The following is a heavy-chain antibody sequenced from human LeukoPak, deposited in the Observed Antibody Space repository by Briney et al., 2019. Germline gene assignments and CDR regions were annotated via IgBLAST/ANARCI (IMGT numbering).Heavy chain of an antibody. V-gene: IGHV3-30*04. CDR2: ISYDGNNK. J-gene: IGHJ6*02. D-gene: IGHD2-15*01. Sequence: GRSLTLSCAASGFTFSSYAMHWLRQAPGKGLEWVAVISYDGNNKFYADSVEGRFTISRDHSKHTLYLQMHSLRAEDTADYYCAREGGVECSGGSCYSGSLDYYYGMDVWGQGTTVTDSS. CDR1: GFTFSSYA. CDR3: AREGGVECSGGSCYSGSLDYYYGMDV.